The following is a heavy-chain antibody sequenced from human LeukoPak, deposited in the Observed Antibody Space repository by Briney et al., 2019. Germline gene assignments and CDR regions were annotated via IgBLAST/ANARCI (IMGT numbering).Heavy chain of an antibody. V-gene: IGHV3-21*01. J-gene: IGHJ4*02. Sequence: GGSLRLSCAASGFTFSTYTMSWVRQAPGKGLEWVSSISSSNSYIYYADSVKGRFTISRDNAKNSLYLQMNSLRAEDTAVYYCARVSYSGSYIDYWGQGTLVTVSS. CDR1: GFTFSTYT. D-gene: IGHD1-26*01. CDR3: ARVSYSGSYIDY. CDR2: ISSSNSYI.